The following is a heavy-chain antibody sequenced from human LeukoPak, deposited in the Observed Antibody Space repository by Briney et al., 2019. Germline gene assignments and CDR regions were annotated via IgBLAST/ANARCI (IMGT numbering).Heavy chain of an antibody. CDR3: ASLIGEFNWFDP. CDR1: GGTFSSYA. V-gene: IGHV1-69*01. D-gene: IGHD3-10*01. Sequence: SVTVSCKASGGTFSSYAISWVRQAPGQGLEWMGGIIPIFGTANYAQKFQGRVTITADESTSTAYMELSSLRSEDTAVYYCASLIGEFNWFDPWGQGTLVTVSS. CDR2: IIPIFGTA. J-gene: IGHJ5*02.